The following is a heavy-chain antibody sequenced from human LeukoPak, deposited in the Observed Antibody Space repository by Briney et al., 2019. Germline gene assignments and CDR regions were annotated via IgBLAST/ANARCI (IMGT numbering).Heavy chain of an antibody. Sequence: GRSLRLSCAASGFTFSSYGMHWVRQAPGKGLEGVAVIWYDGSNKYYADSVKGRFTISRDNSKNTLYLQMNSLRAEDTAVYYCARDRDYGDPQPGYWGQGTLVTVSS. CDR3: ARDRDYGDPQPGY. CDR1: GFTFSSYG. D-gene: IGHD4-17*01. J-gene: IGHJ4*02. CDR2: IWYDGSNK. V-gene: IGHV3-33*01.